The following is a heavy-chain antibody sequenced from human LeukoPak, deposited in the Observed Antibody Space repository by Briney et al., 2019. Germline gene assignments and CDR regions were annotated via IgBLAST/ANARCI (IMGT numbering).Heavy chain of an antibody. V-gene: IGHV3-73*01. D-gene: IGHD3-22*01. CDR3: TRSLVYDSSGYYSYYYYGMDV. CDR2: IRSKANSYAT. CDR1: GYTFTGYY. J-gene: IGHJ6*02. Sequence: KVSCKASGYTFTGYYMHWVRQASGKGLEWVGRIRSKANSYATAYAASVKGRFTISRDDSKNTAYLQMNSLKTEDTAVYYCTRSLVYDSSGYYSYYYYGMDVWGQGTTVTVSS.